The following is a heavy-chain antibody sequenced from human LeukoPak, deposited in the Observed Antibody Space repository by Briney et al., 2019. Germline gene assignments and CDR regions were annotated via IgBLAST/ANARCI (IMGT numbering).Heavy chain of an antibody. CDR3: ARQPQDIVVVVAATPYYFDY. CDR2: IYYSGST. J-gene: IGHJ4*02. CDR1: GGSISSSSYY. D-gene: IGHD2-15*01. V-gene: IGHV4-39*01. Sequence: SETLSLTCTVSGGSISSSSYYWGWLRQPPGKGLEWIASIYYSGSTYYNPSLKSRVTISVDTSKNQFSLKLSSVTAADTAVYYCARQPQDIVVVVAATPYYFDYWGQGTLVTVSS.